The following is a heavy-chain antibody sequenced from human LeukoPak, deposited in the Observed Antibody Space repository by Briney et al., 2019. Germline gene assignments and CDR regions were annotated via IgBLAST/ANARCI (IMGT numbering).Heavy chain of an antibody. CDR3: ARVRWGVLLLDDY. J-gene: IGHJ4*02. CDR2: ISAYNGNT. D-gene: IGHD3-10*01. V-gene: IGHV1-18*04. CDR1: GYTFISYY. Sequence: ASVKVSCKVSGYTFISYYMYWVRQAPGQGLEWMGWISAYNGNTNYAQKLQGRVTMTTDTSTSTAYMELRSLRSDDTAVYYCARVRWGVLLLDDYWGQGTLVTVSS.